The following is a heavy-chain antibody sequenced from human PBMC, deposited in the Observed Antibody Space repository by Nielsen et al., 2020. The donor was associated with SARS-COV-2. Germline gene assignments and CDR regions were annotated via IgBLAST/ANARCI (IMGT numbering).Heavy chain of an antibody. CDR2: ISSSSSTI. D-gene: IGHD5-18*01. Sequence: VRQMPGKGLEWVSYISSSSSTIYYADSVKGRFTISRDNAKNSLYLQMNSLRAEDTAVYYCARGSGRQWIQLWPLRYYFDYWGQGTLVTVSS. J-gene: IGHJ4*02. V-gene: IGHV3-48*04. CDR3: ARGSGRQWIQLWPLRYYFDY.